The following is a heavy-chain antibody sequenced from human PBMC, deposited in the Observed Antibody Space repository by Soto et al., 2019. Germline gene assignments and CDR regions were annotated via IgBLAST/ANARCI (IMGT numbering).Heavy chain of an antibody. CDR1: GFTFSSYS. J-gene: IGHJ6*02. D-gene: IGHD6-19*01. V-gene: IGHV3-21*01. CDR3: ARVLVSSGWFRHYYYYGMDV. Sequence: PGGSLRLSCAASGFTFSSYSMNWVRQAPGKGLEWVSSISSSSSYIYYADSVKGRFTISRDNAKNSLYLQMNSLRAEDTAVYYCARVLVSSGWFRHYYYYGMDVWGQGTTVTVSS. CDR2: ISSSSSYI.